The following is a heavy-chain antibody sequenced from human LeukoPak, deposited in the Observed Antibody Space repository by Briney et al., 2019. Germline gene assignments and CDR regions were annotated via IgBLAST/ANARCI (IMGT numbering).Heavy chain of an antibody. V-gene: IGHV1-18*01. CDR2: ISAYNGNT. CDR1: GYTFTSYG. CDR3: ARGEVPAANYYYYMDV. Sequence: ASVKVSCKASGYTFTSYGISWVRQAPGQGLEWMGWISAYNGNTNYAQKLQGRVTMTRNTSISTAYMELSSLRSEDTAVYYCARGEVPAANYYYYMDVWGKGTTVTVSS. D-gene: IGHD2-2*01. J-gene: IGHJ6*03.